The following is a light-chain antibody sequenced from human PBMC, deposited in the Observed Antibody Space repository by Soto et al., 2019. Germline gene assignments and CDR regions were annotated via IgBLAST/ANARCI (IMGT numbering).Light chain of an antibody. CDR2: DTS. CDR3: QQYHNSPRT. Sequence: ETLLTQSPGTLSLSPGERATLSCRASQSVGGSSLAWYQQRPGQAPRLLIYDTSNRATGIPDRFSGSGSGTDLTLTISRLEPEDFAVYYCQQYHNSPRTFGQGTKVDIK. CDR1: QSVGGSS. V-gene: IGKV3-20*01. J-gene: IGKJ1*01.